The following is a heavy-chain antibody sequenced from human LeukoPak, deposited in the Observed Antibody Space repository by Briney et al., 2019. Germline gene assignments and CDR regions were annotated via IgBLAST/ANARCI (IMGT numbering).Heavy chain of an antibody. Sequence: PGGSLRLSCAASGFTFSDYWMSWVRQAPGKGLEWVANIKQDGSEKYSVDSVKGRFTISRDNSKNTLYLQMNSLRAEDTAVYYCAKASNSPWRWELLHYYYMDVWGKGTTVTISS. CDR1: GFTFSDYW. D-gene: IGHD1-26*01. V-gene: IGHV3-7*01. CDR3: AKASNSPWRWELLHYYYMDV. J-gene: IGHJ6*03. CDR2: IKQDGSEK.